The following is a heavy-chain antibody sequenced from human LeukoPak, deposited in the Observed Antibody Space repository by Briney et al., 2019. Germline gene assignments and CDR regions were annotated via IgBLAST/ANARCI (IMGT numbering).Heavy chain of an antibody. CDR1: GYPFTSSY. CDR2: LNPSAGRT. V-gene: IGHV1-46*01. D-gene: IGHD3-16*01. CDR3: ARGGATATYFWGYLDY. Sequence: ASVKVSCKASGYPFTSSYIHWVRQAPGQGLEWTGILNPSAGRTVYAQDFQGRVTMTRDVSTSTVYMELSSLTSEDTAVYYCARGGATATYFWGYLDYWGQGTLVTVSS. J-gene: IGHJ4*02.